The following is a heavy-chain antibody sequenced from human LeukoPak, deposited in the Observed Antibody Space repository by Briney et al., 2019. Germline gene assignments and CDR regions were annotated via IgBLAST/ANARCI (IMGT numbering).Heavy chain of an antibody. CDR3: ASPGGGPTDY. J-gene: IGHJ4*02. Sequence: SETLSLTCTVSGGSISSSTYYWGWIRQPPGKGLEWIGSIYYSGSTYYNPSLKSRVTISVDTSKNQFSLKLSSVTAADAAVYYCASPGGGPTDYWGQGTLVTVSS. V-gene: IGHV4-39*01. CDR2: IYYSGST. D-gene: IGHD3-16*01. CDR1: GGSISSSTYY.